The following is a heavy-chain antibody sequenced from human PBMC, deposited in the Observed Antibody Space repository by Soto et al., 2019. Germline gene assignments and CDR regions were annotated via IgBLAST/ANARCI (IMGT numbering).Heavy chain of an antibody. V-gene: IGHV4-4*02. D-gene: IGHD3-9*01. J-gene: IGHJ4*02. CDR3: AREDYDILTGYYLDY. Sequence: SETLSLTCAVSGGSISSSNWWSWVRQPPGKGLEWIGEIYHSGSTNYNPSLKSRVTISVDKSKNQFSLKLSSVTAADTAVYYCAREDYDILTGYYLDYWGQGTLVTVSS. CDR1: GGSISSSNW. CDR2: IYHSGST.